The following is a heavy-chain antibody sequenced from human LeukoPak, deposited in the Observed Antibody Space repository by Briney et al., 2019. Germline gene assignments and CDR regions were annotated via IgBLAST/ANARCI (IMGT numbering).Heavy chain of an antibody. CDR1: GFTFSSYA. CDR2: ISGSGGST. D-gene: IGHD4-17*01. CDR3: AKVLDYGDYFNAGYFQH. V-gene: IGHV3-23*01. Sequence: GGSLRLSCAASGFTFSSYAMSWVRQAPGKGLEWVSAISGSGGSTYYADSVKGRFTISRDNSRNTLYLQMNSLRAEDTAVYYCAKVLDYGDYFNAGYFQHWGQGTLVTVSS. J-gene: IGHJ1*01.